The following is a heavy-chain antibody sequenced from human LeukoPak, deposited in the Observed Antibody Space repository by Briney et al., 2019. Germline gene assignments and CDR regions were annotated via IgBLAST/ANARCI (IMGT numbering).Heavy chain of an antibody. Sequence: SETLSLTCTVSGVSISSSNSYWGWVRQPPGKGLEWIGSIYYSGNTYYNASLKSQVSISIDTSKNQFSLRLTSVTAADTAVYYCARQTGSGLFILPGGQGTLVTVSS. D-gene: IGHD3/OR15-3a*01. V-gene: IGHV4-39*01. CDR2: IYYSGNT. CDR1: GVSISSSNSY. CDR3: ARQTGSGLFILP. J-gene: IGHJ4*02.